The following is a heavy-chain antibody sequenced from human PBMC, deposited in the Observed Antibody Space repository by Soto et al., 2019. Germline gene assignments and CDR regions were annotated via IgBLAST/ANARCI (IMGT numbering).Heavy chain of an antibody. V-gene: IGHV3-73*02. Sequence: EVQLVESGGGLVQPGGSLKLSCAASGFTFSGSAMHWVRQASGKGLEWVGRIRSKANSYATAYAASVKGRCTISRDDSKNTAYLQMNSLKTEDTAVYYCTRLEPQSCRRGYPPYYYYGMDVWGQGTTVTVSS. CDR3: TRLEPQSCRRGYPPYYYYGMDV. D-gene: IGHD3-3*01. CDR2: IRSKANSYAT. J-gene: IGHJ6*02. CDR1: GFTFSGSA.